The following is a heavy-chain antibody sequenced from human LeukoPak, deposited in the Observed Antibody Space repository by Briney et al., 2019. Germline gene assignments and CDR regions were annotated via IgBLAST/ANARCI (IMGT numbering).Heavy chain of an antibody. CDR2: ISGSGGST. V-gene: IGHV3-23*01. J-gene: IGHJ4*02. CDR3: AKDRSDGGNLIDY. Sequence: GGSLRLSCAASGFTFSSYAMSWVRQAPGKGLEWVSAISGSGGSTYYADSVKGRLTISRDNSKNTLYLQMNSLRAEDTAVYYCAKDRSDGGNLIDYWGQGTLVTVSS. CDR1: GFTFSSYA. D-gene: IGHD4-23*01.